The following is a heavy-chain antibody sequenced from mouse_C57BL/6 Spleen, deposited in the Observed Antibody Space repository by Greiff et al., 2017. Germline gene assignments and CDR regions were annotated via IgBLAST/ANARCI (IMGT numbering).Heavy chain of an antibody. CDR1: GYTFTDYE. Sequence: VQRVESGAELVRPGASVTLSCKASGYTFTDYEMHWVKQTPVHGLEWIGAIDPETGGTAYNQKFKGKAILTADKSSSTAYMELRSLTSEDSAVYYCTRRVYYGNSAWFAYWGQGTLVTVSA. CDR3: TRRVYYGNSAWFAY. D-gene: IGHD2-1*01. CDR2: IDPETGGT. V-gene: IGHV1-15*01. J-gene: IGHJ3*01.